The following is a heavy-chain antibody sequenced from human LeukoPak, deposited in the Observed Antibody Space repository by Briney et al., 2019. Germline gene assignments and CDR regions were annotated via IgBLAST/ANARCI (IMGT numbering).Heavy chain of an antibody. CDR2: IAYDSSHK. CDR3: ANSLGYIYGDFYI. Sequence: GGSLRLSCAASGFNFRDYGMHWVRQAPGKGLEWVAVIAYDSSHKYCADSVKGRFTISRDNSKNTLYLQMNSLRAHVTAVYYFANSLGYIYGDFYIWGQGTMVTVSS. D-gene: IGHD5-18*01. V-gene: IGHV3-30*18. CDR1: GFNFRDYG. J-gene: IGHJ3*02.